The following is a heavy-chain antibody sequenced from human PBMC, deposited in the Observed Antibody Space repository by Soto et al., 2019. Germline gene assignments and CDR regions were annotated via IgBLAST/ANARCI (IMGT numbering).Heavy chain of an antibody. CDR2: ISWNRGSI. D-gene: IGHD2-2*01. CDR1: GFTFDDYA. Sequence: EVQLVESGGGLVQPGRSLRLSCAASGFTFDDYAMHWVRQAPGKGLEWVSGISWNRGSIGYADSVKGRFTISRDNAKHSLYLKRNSLRAEDTALYDGAQGGQLLTEGGGYWGQATLVTVSS. V-gene: IGHV3-9*01. CDR3: AQGGQLLTEGGGY. J-gene: IGHJ4*02.